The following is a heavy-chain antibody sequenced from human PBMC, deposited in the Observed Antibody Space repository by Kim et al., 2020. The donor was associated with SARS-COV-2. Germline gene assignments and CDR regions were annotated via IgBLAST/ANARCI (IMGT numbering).Heavy chain of an antibody. Sequence: NKKFSQQFQGRVTFTRDTAANTASMELSSLGSEDTAVYYCAGDIFHAGFDYWGQGTLVAVSS. V-gene: IGHV1-3*01. CDR2: NK. CDR3: AGDIFHAGFDY. J-gene: IGHJ4*02. D-gene: IGHD2-21*01.